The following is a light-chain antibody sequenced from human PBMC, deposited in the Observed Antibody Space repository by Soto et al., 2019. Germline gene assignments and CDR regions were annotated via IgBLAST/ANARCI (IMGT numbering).Light chain of an antibody. J-gene: IGLJ1*01. CDR3: GSYTSRPDCG. CDR2: DVR. V-gene: IGLV2-14*03. CDR1: ISDDGSYNY. Sequence: LTPPASVSGSPGQSITISCTGTISDDGSYNYVSWYQQYPGKAPKPMIYDVRTRPSGVSDRFPCCKSSNTAPLTTCGLRGEVEADYYCGSYTSRPDCGFGSGTRVTVL.